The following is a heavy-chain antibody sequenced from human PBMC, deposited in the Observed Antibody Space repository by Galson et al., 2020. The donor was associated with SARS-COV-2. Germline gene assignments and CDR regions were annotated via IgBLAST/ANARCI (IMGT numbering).Heavy chain of an antibody. V-gene: IGHV4-4*07. CDR1: GGSIISYY. Sequence: ASETLPLTCTVSGGSIISYYWSWIRQPAGKGLEWIGHVYTSGSTNYNPSLKSRVTMSADTSKNQISLKLSSVTAADTAVYYCAREWIRGVFSDYWGQGTLVTVSS. CDR3: AREWIRGVFSDY. CDR2: VYTSGST. J-gene: IGHJ4*02. D-gene: IGHD3-10*01.